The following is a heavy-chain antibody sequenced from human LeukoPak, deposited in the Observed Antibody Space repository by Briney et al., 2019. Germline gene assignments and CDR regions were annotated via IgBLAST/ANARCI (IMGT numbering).Heavy chain of an antibody. J-gene: IGHJ4*02. CDR1: RFTFSTYT. Sequence: GGSLRLSCAASRFTFSTYTIDWVRQTPGGGLEWVSSISSSGRYIYYTDSVKGRFIISRDNAKNSLYLQMNSLRAEDTAVYYCARTHCDFWSGYYSHEGNPFDYWGKGTVVTVSS. CDR3: ARTHCDFWSGYYSHEGNPFDY. CDR2: ISSSGRYI. D-gene: IGHD3-3*01. V-gene: IGHV3-21*01.